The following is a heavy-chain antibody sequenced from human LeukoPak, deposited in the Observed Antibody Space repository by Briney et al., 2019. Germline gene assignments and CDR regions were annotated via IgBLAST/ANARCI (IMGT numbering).Heavy chain of an antibody. D-gene: IGHD3-22*01. Sequence: ASVKVSCKASGGTFSSYAISWVRQAPGQGLEWMGGIIPIFGTANYAQKFQGRVMITADESTSTAYMVLSSLRSEDTAVYYCASRRYYYDSSGYYYYYGMDVWGQGTTVTVSS. J-gene: IGHJ6*02. CDR3: ASRRYYYDSSGYYYYYGMDV. CDR1: GGTFSSYA. V-gene: IGHV1-69*13. CDR2: IIPIFGTA.